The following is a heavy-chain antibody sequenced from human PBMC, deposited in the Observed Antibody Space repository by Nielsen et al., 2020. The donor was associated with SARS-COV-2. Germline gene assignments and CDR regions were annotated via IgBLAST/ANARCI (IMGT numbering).Heavy chain of an antibody. CDR1: GFTFRSYW. D-gene: IGHD4-11*01. V-gene: IGHV3-7*03. CDR2: IKQDGSEK. J-gene: IGHJ4*02. CDR3: AKGRYSNGDY. Sequence: GGSLRLSCAASGFTFRSYWMSWVRQAPGKGLEWVANIKQDGSEKYYVDSVKGRFTISRDNSKNTLYLQMNSLRAEDTAVYYCAKGRYSNGDYWGQGTLVTVSS.